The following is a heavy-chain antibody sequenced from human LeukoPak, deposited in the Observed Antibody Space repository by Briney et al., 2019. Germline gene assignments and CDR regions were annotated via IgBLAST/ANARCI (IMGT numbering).Heavy chain of an antibody. CDR2: IKQDGSEK. V-gene: IGHV3-7*03. CDR3: ATYYYDSSPIGYFDY. CDR1: GFTFSSYW. D-gene: IGHD3-22*01. J-gene: IGHJ4*02. Sequence: GGSLRLSCAASGFTFSSYWMSWVRQAPGKGLEWVANIKQDGSEKYYVDSVKGRFTISRDNAKNSLYLQMNSLRAEDTAVYYCATYYYDSSPIGYFDYWGQGTLVTVSS.